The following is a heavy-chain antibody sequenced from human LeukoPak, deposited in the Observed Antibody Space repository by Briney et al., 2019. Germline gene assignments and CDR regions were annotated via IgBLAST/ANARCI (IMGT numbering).Heavy chain of an antibody. D-gene: IGHD6-19*01. CDR3: ARAVRQRLVEGYYYSYYHMDV. V-gene: IGHV3-7*01. J-gene: IGHJ6*03. Sequence: PGGSLRLSCAASEFTFNNYWMSWVRQAPGKGLEWVANIKEDGSEKYYVDSVKGRFTISRDNAKNSLYLQMNGLRAEDTAVYYCARAVRQRLVEGYYYSYYHMDVWGKGTTVTVSS. CDR1: EFTFNNYW. CDR2: IKEDGSEK.